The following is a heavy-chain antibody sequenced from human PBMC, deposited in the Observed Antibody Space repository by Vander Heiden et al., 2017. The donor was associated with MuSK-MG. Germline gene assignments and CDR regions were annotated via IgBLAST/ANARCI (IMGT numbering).Heavy chain of an antibody. Sequence: EEQLEESGGGLIHPGESRRLYCVGSGFPLSVYSMDWVRQAPGKGLEWIAYISGGADTIYYADSVKGRFTISRDNAKNSLSLQMHSLRAEDTALYYCARGWLDNTFDMWGQGTMVTVSS. CDR3: ARGWLDNTFDM. CDR2: ISGGADTI. J-gene: IGHJ3*02. D-gene: IGHD5-12*01. V-gene: IGHV3-48*04. CDR1: GFPLSVYS.